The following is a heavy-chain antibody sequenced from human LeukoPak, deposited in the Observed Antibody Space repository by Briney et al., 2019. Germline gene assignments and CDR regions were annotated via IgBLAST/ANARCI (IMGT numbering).Heavy chain of an antibody. V-gene: IGHV4-34*01. CDR3: ARYRIAAAILGGYYYYMDV. CDR1: GGSFSGYY. Sequence: PSETLSLTCAVYGGSFSGYYWSWIRQPPGKGLEWIGEINHSGSTNYNPSLKSRVTISVDTSKNQFSLKLSSVTAADTAVYYCARYRIAAAILGGYYYYMDVWGKGTTVTVSS. CDR2: INHSGST. J-gene: IGHJ6*03. D-gene: IGHD6-13*01.